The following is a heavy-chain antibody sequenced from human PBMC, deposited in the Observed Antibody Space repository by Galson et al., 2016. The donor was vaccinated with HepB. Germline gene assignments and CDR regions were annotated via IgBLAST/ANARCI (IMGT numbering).Heavy chain of an antibody. CDR2: IWHDGSDT. D-gene: IGHD3-3*01. V-gene: IGHV3-33*01. J-gene: IGHJ6*02. CDR3: ARVLYDFHYYNGMDV. CDR1: GFTFDTYA. Sequence: LRLSCAASGFTFDTYAMHWVRQAPGKGLEWVALIWHDGSDTFYADSVKGRFTISRDKSKNTLYLQMNSLRAEDTAVYYCARVLYDFHYYNGMDVWGQGTTVTVSS.